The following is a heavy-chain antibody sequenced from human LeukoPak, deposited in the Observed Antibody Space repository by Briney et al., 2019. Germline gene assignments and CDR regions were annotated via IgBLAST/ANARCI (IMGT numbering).Heavy chain of an antibody. CDR2: IDSSSSTI. J-gene: IGHJ4*02. Sequence: GGSLRLSCAASGFTFSSYSMNWVRQAPGKGLEWISYIDSSSSTIYYADSVKGRFTISRDNAKNSLFLQMNSLRAEDTAVYYCARDPPRRYDYWGQGTLVTVSS. CDR1: GFTFSSYS. V-gene: IGHV3-48*01. CDR3: ARDPPRRYDY. D-gene: IGHD1-14*01.